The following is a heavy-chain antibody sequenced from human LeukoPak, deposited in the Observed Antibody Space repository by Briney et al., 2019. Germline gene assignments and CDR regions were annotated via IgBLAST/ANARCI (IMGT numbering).Heavy chain of an antibody. J-gene: IGHJ3*02. V-gene: IGHV3-7*05. CDR1: GFTFSGYG. CDR3: AREGGWPPNFDAFDI. CDR2: IKEDGGET. D-gene: IGHD1-1*01. Sequence: GGSLRLSCEASGFTFSGYGMTWIRQAPGKGLEWVANIKEDGGETYYVDSVKGRFTISRDNANNSLYLEMTSLRGDGTAVYFCAREGGWPPNFDAFDIWGQGTMVTVSS.